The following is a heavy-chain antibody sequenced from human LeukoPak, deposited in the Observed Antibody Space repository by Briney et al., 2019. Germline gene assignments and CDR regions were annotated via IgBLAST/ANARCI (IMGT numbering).Heavy chain of an antibody. V-gene: IGHV3-23*01. CDR1: GFTSSSYA. J-gene: IGHJ4*02. D-gene: IGHD2-2*02. Sequence: PGGSLRLSCAASGFTSSSYAMSWVRQAPGKGLEWVSAISGSGGSTYYADSVKGRFTISRDNSKNTLYLQMNSLRAEDTAVYYCAPYCSSTSCYKILDYWGQGTLVTVSS. CDR2: ISGSGGST. CDR3: APYCSSTSCYKILDY.